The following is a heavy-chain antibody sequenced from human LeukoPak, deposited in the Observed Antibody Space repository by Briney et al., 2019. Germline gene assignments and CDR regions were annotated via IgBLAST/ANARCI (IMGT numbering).Heavy chain of an antibody. CDR2: IRSKAYGGTT. V-gene: IGHV3-49*03. Sequence: GGSLTLSCTASGFTFGDYAMSWFRQAPGKGLEWVGFIRSKAYGGTTEYAASVKGRFTISRDDSKSIAYLQMNSLKTEDTAVYYCTRGSQYYGSGSSDYWGQGTLVTVSS. CDR1: GFTFGDYA. D-gene: IGHD3-10*01. CDR3: TRGSQYYGSGSSDY. J-gene: IGHJ4*02.